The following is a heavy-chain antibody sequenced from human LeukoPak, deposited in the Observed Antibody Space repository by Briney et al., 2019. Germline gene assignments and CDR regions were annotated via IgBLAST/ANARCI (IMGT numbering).Heavy chain of an antibody. CDR2: ISAYNGNT. CDR3: AREVGAEDRLIVATMGAYYMDV. J-gene: IGHJ6*03. V-gene: IGHV1-18*01. D-gene: IGHD5-12*01. Sequence: ASVKVSCKASGYTFTSYGISWVRQAPGQGLEWMGWISAYNGNTNYAQKLQGRVTMTTDTSTSTAYMELRSLRSEDTAVYYCAREVGAEDRLIVATMGAYYMDVWGKGTTVTVSS. CDR1: GYTFTSYG.